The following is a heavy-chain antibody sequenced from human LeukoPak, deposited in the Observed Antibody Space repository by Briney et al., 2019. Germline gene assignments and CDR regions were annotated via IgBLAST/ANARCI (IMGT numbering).Heavy chain of an antibody. CDR2: MYSGGST. J-gene: IGHJ6*01. D-gene: IGHD4-17*01. CDR3: ARTYGDYDYYYGMDV. CDR1: GITFSSHY. V-gene: IGHV3-66*01. Sequence: GGSLRLSCAASGITFSSHYMIWVRQARGKGLEGVSVMYSGGSTNSADSVKGRFRVSRDNSKNTLYLQMNSLRVEDTAVYYCARTYGDYDYYYGMDVWGQGTTVTVSS.